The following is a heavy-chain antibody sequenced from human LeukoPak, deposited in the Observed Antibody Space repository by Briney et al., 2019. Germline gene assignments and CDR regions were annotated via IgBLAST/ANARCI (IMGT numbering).Heavy chain of an antibody. V-gene: IGHV3-21*06. J-gene: IGHJ4*02. CDR3: LRGDRRDY. CDR1: GFTFSSYW. CDR2: IDSSGGYM. Sequence: GGSLRLSCAASGFTFSSYWMNWARQAPGKGLEWVSSIDSSGGYMFYADSVKGRFIISRDNAKDSLYLQMNSLRVEDTAVYYCLRGDRRDYWGQGTLVTVSS.